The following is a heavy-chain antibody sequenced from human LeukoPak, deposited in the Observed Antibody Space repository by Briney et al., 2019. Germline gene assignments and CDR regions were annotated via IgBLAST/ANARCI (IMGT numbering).Heavy chain of an antibody. V-gene: IGHV4-34*01. Sequence: SETLSLTCTVSGGSISSYYWSWIRQPPGKGLEWIGEINHSGSTNYNPSLKSRVTISVDTSKNQFSLKLSSVTAADTAVYYCASLDSSGYLSYYYGMDVWGQGTTVTVSS. J-gene: IGHJ6*02. CDR2: INHSGST. CDR3: ASLDSSGYLSYYYGMDV. D-gene: IGHD3-22*01. CDR1: GGSISSYY.